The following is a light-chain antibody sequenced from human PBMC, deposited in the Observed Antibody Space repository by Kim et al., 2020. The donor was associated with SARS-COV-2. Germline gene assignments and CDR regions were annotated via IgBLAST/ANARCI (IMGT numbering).Light chain of an antibody. CDR1: KLGDKY. J-gene: IGLJ1*01. Sequence: SYELTQPPSVSVSPGQTASITCSGDKLGDKYASWYQQKAGQSPVLVIYEDTKRPSGIPGRFSGSNSGNTATLTISGTQAMDEADYYCQAWDSSTGVFGTGTKVTVL. CDR3: QAWDSSTGV. V-gene: IGLV3-1*01. CDR2: EDT.